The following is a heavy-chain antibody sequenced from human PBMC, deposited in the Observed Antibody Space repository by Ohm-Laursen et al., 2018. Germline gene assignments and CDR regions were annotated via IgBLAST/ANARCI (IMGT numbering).Heavy chain of an antibody. CDR1: GGPVRSNF. CDR2: IYYSGST. V-gene: IGHV4-59*02. D-gene: IGHD5-24*01. J-gene: IGHJ3*01. Sequence: GTLSLTCTVSGGPVRSNFWSWIRQPPGKELEWIGHIYYSGSTTYNPSLESRITISVETSKSQFSLRLTSVTAADTAVYYCAKYRTDGYNYDAFAVWGQGTMVTVSS. CDR3: AKYRTDGYNYDAFAV.